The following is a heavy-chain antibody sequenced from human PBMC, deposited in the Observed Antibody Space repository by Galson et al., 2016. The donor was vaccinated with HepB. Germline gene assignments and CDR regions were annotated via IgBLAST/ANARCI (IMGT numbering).Heavy chain of an antibody. CDR1: GFTFSNAW. CDR3: TTGFDGFQN. CDR2: IKSKTHGGTT. J-gene: IGHJ1*01. Sequence: SLRLSCAASGFTFSNAWMNWVRQAPGKGLEWVGRIKSKTHGGTTDYAAPVKGRFTISRDDSKNTLYLQMNSLKTEDTAVYYCTTGFDGFQNWGQGTPVTVSS. V-gene: IGHV3-15*07.